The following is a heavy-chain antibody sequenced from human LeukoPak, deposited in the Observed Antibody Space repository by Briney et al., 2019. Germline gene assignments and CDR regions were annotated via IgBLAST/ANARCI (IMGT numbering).Heavy chain of an antibody. CDR2: IYTSGST. CDR3: ASSALSYSSGWYGVENWFDP. D-gene: IGHD6-19*01. CDR1: GGSISSGSYY. V-gene: IGHV4-61*02. Sequence: SETLSLTCTVSGGSISSGSYYWRWIRQPAGKGLEWIGRIYTSGSTNYNPSLKSRVTISIDTSKNQFSLKLSSVTAADTAVYYCASSALSYSSGWYGVENWFDPWGQGTLVTVSS. J-gene: IGHJ5*02.